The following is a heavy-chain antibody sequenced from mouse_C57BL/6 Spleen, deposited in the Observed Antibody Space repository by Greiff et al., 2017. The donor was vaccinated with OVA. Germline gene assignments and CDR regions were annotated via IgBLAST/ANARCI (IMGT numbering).Heavy chain of an antibody. J-gene: IGHJ4*01. V-gene: IGHV1-81*01. Sequence: LVESGAELARPGASVKLSCKASGYTFTSYGISWVKQRTGQGLEWIGEIYPRSGNTYYHEKFKGKATLTADNSSSTAYMELRSLTSEDSAVYFCARGELRLLDYYDAMDYWGQGTSVTVSS. CDR2: IYPRSGNT. D-gene: IGHD3-2*02. CDR3: ARGELRLLDYYDAMDY. CDR1: GYTFTSYG.